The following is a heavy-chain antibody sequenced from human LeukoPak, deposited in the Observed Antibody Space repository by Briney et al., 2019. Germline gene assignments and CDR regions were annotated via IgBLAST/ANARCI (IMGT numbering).Heavy chain of an antibody. V-gene: IGHV3-49*04. D-gene: IGHD3-10*01. CDR3: TTHDYYGSGTFDI. CDR2: IRSKAYGGTT. J-gene: IGHJ3*02. CDR1: GFTFGDYA. Sequence: GGSLRLSCTASGFTFGDYAMSWVRQAPGKGLEWVGFIRSKAYGGTTEDAASVKGRFTISRDDSKSIAYLQMNSLKTEDTAVYYCTTHDYYGSGTFDIWGQGTMVTVSS.